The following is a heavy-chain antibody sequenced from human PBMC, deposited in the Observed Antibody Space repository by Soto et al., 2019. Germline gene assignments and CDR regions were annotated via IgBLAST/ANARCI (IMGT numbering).Heavy chain of an antibody. J-gene: IGHJ4*02. D-gene: IGHD5-12*01. V-gene: IGHV3-23*01. Sequence: EVQLLESGGGLVQPGGSLRLSCAASGFTFNNYAMSWVLQAPGEGLDWVSTISGSGGSTYHADSVKGRFTVSRDNSKNTLSLQMNSLRADDTAVYYCAKSRGTYGYDLDFWGQGTLVTVSS. CDR2: ISGSGGST. CDR3: AKSRGTYGYDLDF. CDR1: GFTFNNYA.